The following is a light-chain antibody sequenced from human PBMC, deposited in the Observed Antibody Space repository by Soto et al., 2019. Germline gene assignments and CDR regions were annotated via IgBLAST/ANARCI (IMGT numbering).Light chain of an antibody. CDR2: GAS. CDR3: QQHGTSPIT. V-gene: IGKV3-15*01. Sequence: EIVMTQSPATLSVSPGERATLSCRASQSVSSNLAWYQQKPGQAPRLLIYGASTRATGIPARFSGSGSGTEFTLTISRLEPEDFAVYYCQQHGTSPITFGQGIRLEIK. CDR1: QSVSSN. J-gene: IGKJ5*01.